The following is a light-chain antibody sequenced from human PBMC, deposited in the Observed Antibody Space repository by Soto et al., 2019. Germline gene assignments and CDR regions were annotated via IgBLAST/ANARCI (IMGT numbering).Light chain of an antibody. V-gene: IGKV1-39*01. CDR1: EYISNY. CDR2: AAS. J-gene: IGKJ5*01. CDR3: QQSYSRPT. Sequence: DIRMTQSPSSLSASVGDRVTLTCRASEYISNYLNWYRQKPGKAPELLIEAASSLQNVVPSRFSGSESGTDFTLTISSLQPEDSATYYCQQSYSRPTFGQGTRLEIK.